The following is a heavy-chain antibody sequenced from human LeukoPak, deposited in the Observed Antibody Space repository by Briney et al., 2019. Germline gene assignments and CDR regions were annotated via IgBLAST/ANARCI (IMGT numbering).Heavy chain of an antibody. CDR1: GGSISSYY. V-gene: IGHV4-59*01. CDR2: IYYSGST. D-gene: IGHD3-22*01. CDR3: ARQRYDSSGYYFDY. J-gene: IGHJ4*02. Sequence: ETLSLTCTVSGGSISSYYWSWIRQPPGKGLGWIGYIYYSGSTNYNPSLKSRVTISVDTSKNQFSLKLSSVTAADTAVYYCARQRYDSSGYYFDYWGQGTLVTVSS.